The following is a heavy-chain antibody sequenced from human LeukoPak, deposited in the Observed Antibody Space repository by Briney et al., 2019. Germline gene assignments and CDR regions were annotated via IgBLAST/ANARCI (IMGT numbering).Heavy chain of an antibody. V-gene: IGHV3-21*01. CDR1: GFTFSSYS. D-gene: IGHD3-22*01. CDR2: ISSSSSYI. CDR3: ARGLRYDSSGYYPRNFDY. J-gene: IGHJ4*02. Sequence: GSLRLSCAASGFTFSSYSMNWVRQAPGKGLEWVSSISSSSSYIYYADSVKGRFTISRDNAKNSLYLQMNSLRAEDTAVYYCARGLRYDSSGYYPRNFDYWGQGTLVTVSS.